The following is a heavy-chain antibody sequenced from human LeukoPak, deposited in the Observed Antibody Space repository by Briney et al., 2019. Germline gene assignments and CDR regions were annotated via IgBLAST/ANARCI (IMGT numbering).Heavy chain of an antibody. D-gene: IGHD2-15*01. V-gene: IGHV3-23*01. Sequence: PGGSLRLSCAASGFTFSSCAMSWVRQAPGKGLEWVSAITGSVVSTYYADSVKGRFTISRDNSKNTLYLQMNSLRAEDTAVYYCAKDRYCSGGSCYRGLRYWGQGTLVTVSS. J-gene: IGHJ4*02. CDR1: GFTFSSCA. CDR2: ITGSVVST. CDR3: AKDRYCSGGSCYRGLRY.